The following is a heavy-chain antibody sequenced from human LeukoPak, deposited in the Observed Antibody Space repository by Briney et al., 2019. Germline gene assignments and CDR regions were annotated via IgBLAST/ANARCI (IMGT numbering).Heavy chain of an antibody. V-gene: IGHV4-59*12. CDR3: ARDRAVVVVAATRSFDY. CDR2: IFDSGST. Sequence: SETLSLTCTVSDGSIIGYSWSWIRQPPGKGLEWVGYIFDSGSTHYNPSLKSRVTISVDTSKNQFSLKLSSVTAADTAVYYCARDRAVVVVAATRSFDYWGQGTLVTVSS. D-gene: IGHD2-15*01. J-gene: IGHJ4*02. CDR1: DGSIIGYS.